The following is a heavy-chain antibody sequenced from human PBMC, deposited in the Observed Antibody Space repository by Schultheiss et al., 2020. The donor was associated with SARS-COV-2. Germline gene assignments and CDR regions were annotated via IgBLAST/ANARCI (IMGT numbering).Heavy chain of an antibody. CDR3: ASPPGGSGSYHNWFDP. J-gene: IGHJ5*02. D-gene: IGHD3-10*01. V-gene: IGHV3-30*03. CDR1: GFTFSSYV. CDR2: ISYDGSNK. Sequence: GGSLRLSCAASGFTFSSYVMHWVRQAPGKGLEWVAVISYDGSNKYYADSVKGRFTISRDNSKNTLYLQMNSLRAEDTAVYYCASPPGGSGSYHNWFDPWGQGTLVTVSS.